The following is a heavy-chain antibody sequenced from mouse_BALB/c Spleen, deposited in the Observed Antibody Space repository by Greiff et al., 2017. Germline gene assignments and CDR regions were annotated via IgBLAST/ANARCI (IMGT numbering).Heavy chain of an antibody. CDR1: GYTFTSYV. CDR3: ARDSTTATSYYFDY. CDR2: INPYNDGT. D-gene: IGHD1-2*01. V-gene: IGHV1-14*01. J-gene: IGHJ2*01. Sequence: VQLQQSGPELVKPGASVKMSCKASGYTFTSYVMHWVKQKPGQGLEWIGYINPYNDGTKYNEKFKGKATLTSDKSSSTAYMELSSLTSEDSAVYYCARDSTTATSYYFDYWGQGTTLTVSS.